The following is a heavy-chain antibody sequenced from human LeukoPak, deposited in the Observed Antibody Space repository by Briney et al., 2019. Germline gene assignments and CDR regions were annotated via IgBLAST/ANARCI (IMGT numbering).Heavy chain of an antibody. CDR1: GDSISSGYY. CDR2: IYHSGST. V-gene: IGHV4-38-2*01. CDR3: ARNSTSWSFDL. Sequence: SETLSLTCAVSGDSISSGYYWGWIRQPPGKGLEWIGTIYHSGSTYYNPSLKSRLTISADTSKNQFSLTLNSVTAADTAVYYCARNSTSWSFDLWGRGTLVTVSS. D-gene: IGHD3-10*01. J-gene: IGHJ2*01.